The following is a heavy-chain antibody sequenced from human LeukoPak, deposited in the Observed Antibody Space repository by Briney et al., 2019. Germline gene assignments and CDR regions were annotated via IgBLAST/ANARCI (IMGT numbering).Heavy chain of an antibody. CDR2: ISTNGGST. V-gene: IGHV3-64*04. CDR1: EFSFSTNA. J-gene: IGHJ4*02. CDR3: ARDMSGRYQIDY. D-gene: IGHD1-26*01. Sequence: AGPPKLPASAYEFSFSTNAKHSVRHAPGKGQKYVLSISTNGGSTYYADSVKGRFTISRDNSKNTLYLQMSSLRAEDSAVYYCARDMSGRYQIDYWGQGTLATVSS.